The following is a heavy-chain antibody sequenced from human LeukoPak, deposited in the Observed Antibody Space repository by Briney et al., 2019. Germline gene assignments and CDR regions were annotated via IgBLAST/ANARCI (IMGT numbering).Heavy chain of an antibody. CDR3: VRRTSGSYSDY. D-gene: IGHD1-26*01. CDR2: IYYSGST. V-gene: IGHV4-39*01. J-gene: IGHJ4*02. Sequence: SETLSLTCTVSGASIISANYYWNWIRQPPGKGLEWIGNIYYSGSTHSNPSLKSRVTISVDTSKNQFFLKLNSVTAADTAVYYCVRRTSGSYSDYWGQGTLVTVSS. CDR1: GASIISANYY.